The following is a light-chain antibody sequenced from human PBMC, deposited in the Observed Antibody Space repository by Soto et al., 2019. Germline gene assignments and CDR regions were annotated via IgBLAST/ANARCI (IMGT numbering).Light chain of an antibody. CDR2: NAS. CDR3: QHCDTSWT. CDR1: RNIERW. Sequence: IQMTQSPCTLSASVGDRVTITCRASRNIERWLAWYQQKPGKPPKLLILNASTLGSGVPSRFSGSGSGTEFTLTISGLQPDDFATYYCQHCDTSWTFGQGTKVDIK. J-gene: IGKJ1*01. V-gene: IGKV1-5*01.